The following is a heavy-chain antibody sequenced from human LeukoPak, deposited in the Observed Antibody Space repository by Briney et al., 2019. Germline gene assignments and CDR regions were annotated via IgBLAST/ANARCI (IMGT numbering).Heavy chain of an antibody. D-gene: IGHD6-13*01. CDR3: AKDLTRIAAAGATNWFDR. CDR1: GFTFSSYA. J-gene: IGHJ5*02. Sequence: GGSLTLSCAASGFTFSSYAMSWVRQAPGKGLEWVSAISGSGGSTYYADSVKCRFTIYRDNSKKTLYLQMNSLRDEDTAVYYCAKDLTRIAAAGATNWFDRWGQGTLVTVSS. CDR2: ISGSGGST. V-gene: IGHV3-23*01.